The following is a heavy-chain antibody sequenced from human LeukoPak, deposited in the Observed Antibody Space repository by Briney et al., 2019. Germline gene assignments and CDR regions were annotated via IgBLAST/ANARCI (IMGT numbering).Heavy chain of an antibody. V-gene: IGHV3-48*01. D-gene: IGHD3-3*01. Sequence: GGSLRLSCAASGFTFSSYSMNWVRQAPGKGLEWVSYISSSSSTICYADSVKGRFTISRDNAKNSLYLQMNGLRAEDTAVYYCARWGNYDFWSGNDNFDYWGQGTLVTVSS. CDR1: GFTFSSYS. CDR2: ISSSSSTI. CDR3: ARWGNYDFWSGNDNFDY. J-gene: IGHJ4*02.